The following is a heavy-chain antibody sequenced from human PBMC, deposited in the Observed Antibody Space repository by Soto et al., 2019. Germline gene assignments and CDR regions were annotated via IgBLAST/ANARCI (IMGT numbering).Heavy chain of an antibody. Sequence: QVQLVQSGPEVKKPGASVKVSCKASGYSFTSYTLHWVRQAPGQRLEWMGWINAANGDAKHSQNFQGRVTITRDTSATTGYMELSSLRSEDTAVYYCAGGYCSGGTCYSGWYLDLWGRGTLVTVSS. CDR1: GYSFTSYT. D-gene: IGHD2-15*01. V-gene: IGHV1-3*01. CDR3: AGGYCSGGTCYSGWYLDL. J-gene: IGHJ2*01. CDR2: INAANGDA.